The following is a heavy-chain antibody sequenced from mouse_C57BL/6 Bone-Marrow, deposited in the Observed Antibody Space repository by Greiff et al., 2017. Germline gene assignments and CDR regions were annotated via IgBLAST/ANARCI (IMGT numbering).Heavy chain of an antibody. D-gene: IGHD1-1*01. J-gene: IGHJ2*01. Sequence: VQLQQSGAELVRPGTSVKMSCKSSGYTFTNYWIGWAKQRPGHGLEWIGDIYPGGGYTNYNEKFKGKTTLTADKSYSTAYMQFSSLTSEDSAIYYCARSIYGSSYFDYWGQGTTLTVSS. V-gene: IGHV1-63*01. CDR1: GYTFTNYW. CDR3: ARSIYGSSYFDY. CDR2: IYPGGGYT.